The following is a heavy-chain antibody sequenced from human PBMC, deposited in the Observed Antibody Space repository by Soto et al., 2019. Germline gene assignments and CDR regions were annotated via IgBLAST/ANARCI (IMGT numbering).Heavy chain of an antibody. Sequence: GGSLRLSCAASGFTFSSYAMSWVRQAPGKGLEWVSAISGSGGSTYYADSVKGRFTISRDNSKNTLYLQMNSLRAEDTAVYYCAKVGDYYDSSGYYFDYWGQGTLVTVSS. V-gene: IGHV3-23*01. J-gene: IGHJ4*02. CDR2: ISGSGGST. CDR3: AKVGDYYDSSGYYFDY. CDR1: GFTFSSYA. D-gene: IGHD3-22*01.